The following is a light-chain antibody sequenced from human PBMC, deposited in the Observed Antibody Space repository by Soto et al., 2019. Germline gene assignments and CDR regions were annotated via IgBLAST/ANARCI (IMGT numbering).Light chain of an antibody. V-gene: IGKV1-39*01. CDR3: QTSSSIPYT. J-gene: IGKJ2*01. CDR2: AAS. CDR1: QTMSTY. Sequence: DIQMTQSPSSLSASVADRVTITCRASQTMSTYLNWYQQNPGKAPKLLIYAASNLQNGVPSRFSGSGSGTDFTLTISSLQPEDFATYYCQTSSSIPYTFGQGTKLEIK.